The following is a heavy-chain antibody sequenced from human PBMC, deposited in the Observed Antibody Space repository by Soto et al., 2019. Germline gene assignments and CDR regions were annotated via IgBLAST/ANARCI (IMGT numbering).Heavy chain of an antibody. D-gene: IGHD3-9*01. CDR2: IYYSGST. V-gene: IGHV4-59*12. CDR1: GGSISSYY. J-gene: IGHJ6*03. CDR3: ARGVDLLYFDWSYYYYYYMDV. Sequence: SETLSLTCTVSGGSISSYYWSWIRQPPGKGLEWIGYIYYSGSTNYNPSLKSRVTISVHTSKNQFSLKLSSVTAADTAVYYCARGVDLLYFDWSYYYYYYMDVWGKGTTVTVSS.